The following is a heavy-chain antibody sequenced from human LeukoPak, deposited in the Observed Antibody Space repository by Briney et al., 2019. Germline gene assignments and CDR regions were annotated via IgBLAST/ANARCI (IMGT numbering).Heavy chain of an antibody. CDR2: ISAYNGNT. CDR1: GYTFTSYG. Sequence: ASVKVSCKASGYTFTSYGVSWVRQAPRQGLEWRGWISAYNGNTNDAQKLQGRVTMTTDTSTSTAYMELRSLRSDDPAVYYCARAPGIVGATDYWGQGPLVTVSS. J-gene: IGHJ4*02. CDR3: ARAPGIVGATDY. V-gene: IGHV1-18*01. D-gene: IGHD1-26*01.